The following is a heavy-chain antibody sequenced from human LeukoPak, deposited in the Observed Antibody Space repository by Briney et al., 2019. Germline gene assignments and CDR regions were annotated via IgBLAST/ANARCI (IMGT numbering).Heavy chain of an antibody. Sequence: GGSLRLSCAASGFIFSNYGMHWVRQAPGKGLEGVAVIWLDGSKKYYADSVKGRFTISRDNSKNTLYLQMNSLRAEDTAVYYCARERRDGYKFFDYWGQGTLVTVSS. D-gene: IGHD5-24*01. CDR1: GFIFSNYG. CDR3: ARERRDGYKFFDY. J-gene: IGHJ4*02. CDR2: IWLDGSKK. V-gene: IGHV3-33*01.